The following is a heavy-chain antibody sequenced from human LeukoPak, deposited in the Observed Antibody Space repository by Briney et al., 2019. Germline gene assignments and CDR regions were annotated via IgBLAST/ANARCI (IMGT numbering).Heavy chain of an antibody. D-gene: IGHD1-26*01. CDR3: ARHRILGTKSSWFDP. CDR2: IYPGDSHT. Sequence: GESLKISCKGSGYIFTSYWIGWVRQLPGKGLEWMGIIYPGDSHTRYSPSFQGQVTISADKSISTAYLQWSSLKASDTAMYFCARHRILGTKSSWFDPWGQGTLVTVSS. V-gene: IGHV5-51*01. CDR1: GYIFTSYW. J-gene: IGHJ5*02.